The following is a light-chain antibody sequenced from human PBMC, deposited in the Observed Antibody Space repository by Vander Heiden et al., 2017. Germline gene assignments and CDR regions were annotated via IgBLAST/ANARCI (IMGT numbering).Light chain of an antibody. J-gene: IGLJ3*02. CDR2: GDS. Sequence: SYVLTQPPSVSVATGQTARIPCGGNNIGSKSEHWYQQNPGQAPVLVVYGDSDRPSGIPARFSGSNSGNTATLTISRVEAGDEADYYCQVWDGSSDAWVFGGGTKLTVL. CDR1: NIGSKS. V-gene: IGLV3-21*02. CDR3: QVWDGSSDAWV.